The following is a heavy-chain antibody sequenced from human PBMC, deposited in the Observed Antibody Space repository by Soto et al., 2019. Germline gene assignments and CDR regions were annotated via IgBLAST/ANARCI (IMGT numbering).Heavy chain of an antibody. CDR2: VSTNNGHT. V-gene: IGHV1-18*01. J-gene: IGHJ6*02. CDR1: GFTFSNYG. CDR3: ARDIESVTAKHFFYYYAMDV. D-gene: IGHD2-8*01. Sequence: ASVKVSCKASGFTFSNYGLNWVRQAPGQGLEWMGWVSTNNGHTNYAQNLQGRVSMTTDTSTSTAYMELRGLTFDDTAVYYCARDIESVTAKHFFYYYAMDVWGQGTTVTVSS.